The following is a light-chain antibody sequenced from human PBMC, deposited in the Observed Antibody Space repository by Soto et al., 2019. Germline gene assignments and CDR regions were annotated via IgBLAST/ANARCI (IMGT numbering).Light chain of an antibody. V-gene: IGLV1-44*01. J-gene: IGLJ7*01. CDR3: AAWDGSLNGQV. CDR2: GTN. Sequence: QLVLTQPPSASGTPGQRVTISCSGSSSNIGSTTVNWYQQLPGTAPRLLIYGTNQRPSGVPDRFSGSRSGTSASLAISGLQSEDEADYYCAAWDGSLNGQVFGGGTQLTVL. CDR1: SSNIGSTT.